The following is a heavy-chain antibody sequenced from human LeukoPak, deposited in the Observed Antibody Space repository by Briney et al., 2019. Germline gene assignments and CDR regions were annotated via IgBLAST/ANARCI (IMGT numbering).Heavy chain of an antibody. V-gene: IGHV3-49*04. CDR1: GFTLGDYA. CDR2: IRSKAYGGTT. D-gene: IGHD6-13*01. J-gene: IGHJ6*04. CDR3: TAPGPGSSGYYYYGMDV. Sequence: GRSLRLSCTASGFTLGDYAMSWVRQAPGKGLEWVGFIRSKAYGGTTEYAPSVKGRFTISRDDSKSIAYLQMNSLRTEDTAVYYCTAPGPGSSGYYYYGMDVWGKGTTVTVSS.